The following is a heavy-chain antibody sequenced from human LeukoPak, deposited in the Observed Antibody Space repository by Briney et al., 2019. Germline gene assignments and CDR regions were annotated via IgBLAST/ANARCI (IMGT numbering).Heavy chain of an antibody. Sequence: SETLSLTCAVYGGSFSGYYWSWIRQPPEKGLEWIGEINHSGSTNYNPSLKSRVTISVDTSKNQFSLKLSSVTAADTAVYYCARARGYSSYYFDYWGQGTLVTVSS. J-gene: IGHJ4*02. CDR2: INHSGST. D-gene: IGHD5-18*01. V-gene: IGHV4-34*01. CDR1: GGSFSGYY. CDR3: ARARGYSSYYFDY.